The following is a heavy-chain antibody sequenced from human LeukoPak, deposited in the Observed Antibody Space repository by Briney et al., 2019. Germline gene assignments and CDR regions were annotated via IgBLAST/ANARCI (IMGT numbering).Heavy chain of an antibody. J-gene: IGHJ6*02. V-gene: IGHV3-30-3*01. CDR3: ARDLVPYSEDYYYGMDV. Sequence: GRSLRLSCAASGFTFSSYAMHWVRQAPGKGLEWVAVISYDGSNKYYADSVKGRFTISRDNSKNTLYLQMNSLRAEDTAVYYCARDLVPYSEDYYYGMDVWGQGTTVTVSS. CDR1: GFTFSSYA. D-gene: IGHD6-13*01. CDR2: ISYDGSNK.